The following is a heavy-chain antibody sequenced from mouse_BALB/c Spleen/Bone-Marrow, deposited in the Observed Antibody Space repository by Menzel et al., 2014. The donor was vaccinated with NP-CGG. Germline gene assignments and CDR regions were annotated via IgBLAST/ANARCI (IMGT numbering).Heavy chain of an antibody. D-gene: IGHD2-12*01. V-gene: IGHV1-55*01. J-gene: IGHJ3*01. CDR3: TRGGRPPFAY. CDR2: IYPGSGST. CDR1: GYTFTSYW. Sequence: VQLQQSGSGLVMPGASVKLSCKASGYTFTSYWIHWMKQRPGQGLEWIGNIYPGSGSTNYDEYFKSKATLTVDTSSSTAYMQLSSLTSEDSAVYYCTRGGRPPFAYWGQGTLVTVSA.